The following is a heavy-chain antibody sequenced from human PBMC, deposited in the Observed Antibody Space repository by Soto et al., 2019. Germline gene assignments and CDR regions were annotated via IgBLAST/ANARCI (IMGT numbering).Heavy chain of an antibody. D-gene: IGHD6-19*01. V-gene: IGHV1-69*01. CDR2: IIPIFGTA. CDR1: GGTFSSYA. Sequence: QVQLVQSGAEVKKPGSSVKVSCKASGGTFSSYAISWVRQAPGQGLEWMGGIIPIFGTANYAQKFQGRVTITADESTSTAYMELRSLRSEDTAVYYCARDMGVPGVAGTNWFEQWGQGTLVTVSS. J-gene: IGHJ5*02. CDR3: ARDMGVPGVAGTNWFEQ.